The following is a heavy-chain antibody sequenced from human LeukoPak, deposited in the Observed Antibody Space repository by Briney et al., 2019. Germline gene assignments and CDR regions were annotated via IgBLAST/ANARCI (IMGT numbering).Heavy chain of an antibody. J-gene: IGHJ5*02. V-gene: IGHV3-48*01. CDR3: ARDAGNSGYGCDL. CDR1: GFTFSQYS. D-gene: IGHD5-12*01. CDR2: IRSSSET. Sequence: PGGSLRLSCAASGFTFSQYSMNWVRQAPGKGLEWVSHIRSSSETFYADSVKGRFTISRDNAGNSLYLQMNNLRGEDTAIYYCARDAGNSGYGCDLWGQGTLVTVSS.